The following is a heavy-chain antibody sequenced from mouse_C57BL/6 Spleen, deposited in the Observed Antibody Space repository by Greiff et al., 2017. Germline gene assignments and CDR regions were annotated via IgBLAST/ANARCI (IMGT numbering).Heavy chain of an antibody. Sequence: VQLQESGAELVKPGASVKISCKASGYAFSSYWMNWVKQRPGKGLEWIGQIYPGDGDTNYNGKFKGKATLTADKSSSTAYMQLSSLTSEDSAVYFCARTGSHWYFDVWGTGTTVTVSS. CDR1: GYAFSSYW. CDR3: ARTGSHWYFDV. CDR2: IYPGDGDT. V-gene: IGHV1-80*01. J-gene: IGHJ1*03. D-gene: IGHD4-1*01.